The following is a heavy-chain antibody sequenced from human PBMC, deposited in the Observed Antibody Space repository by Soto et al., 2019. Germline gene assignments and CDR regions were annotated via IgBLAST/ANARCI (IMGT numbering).Heavy chain of an antibody. Sequence: QVQLVQSGAEVKKPGSSVKVSCKASGGTFSSYAISWVRQAPGQGLDWMGGIIPIFGTANYAQKFQGRVTSPADESTSTAYRELRGLRAEDKAVYYCAHEAREWYSSGWFESFDIWGQGTMGTVSS. CDR1: GGTFSSYA. V-gene: IGHV1-69*01. D-gene: IGHD6-19*01. J-gene: IGHJ3*02. CDR2: IIPIFGTA. CDR3: AHEAREWYSSGWFESFDI.